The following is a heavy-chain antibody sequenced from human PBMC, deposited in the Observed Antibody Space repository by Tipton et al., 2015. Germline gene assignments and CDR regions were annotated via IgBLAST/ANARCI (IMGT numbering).Heavy chain of an antibody. J-gene: IGHJ6*02. Sequence: QLVQSGAEVKKPGASVKVSCKASGYTFRSYGINWVRQAPGQGLEWMGWITAYTEDTDYAQKLQDRVTMTTDTSTSTAYMELRNLRSDDSAVYYCAREEKAYNSGSHYGYYYYYAMDVWGQGTTVTVSS. CDR1: GYTFRSYG. CDR3: AREEKAYNSGSHYGYYYYYAMDV. D-gene: IGHD3-10*01. CDR2: ITAYTEDT. V-gene: IGHV1-18*01.